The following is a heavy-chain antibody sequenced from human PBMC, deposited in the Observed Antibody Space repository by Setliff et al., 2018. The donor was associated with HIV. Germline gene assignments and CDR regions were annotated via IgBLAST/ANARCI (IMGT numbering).Heavy chain of an antibody. V-gene: IGHV4-59*12. J-gene: IGHJ4*02. CDR2: IFDSGTT. CDR1: GGSITSYY. Sequence: SETLSLTCTVSGGSITSYYWNWIRQSPGKGLEWIGYIFDSGTTKYNPSVTSRVTISLDTSKNQLSLKLSSVTAADTAVYYCTREFFYWGQGILVTVSS. CDR3: TREFFY. D-gene: IGHD3-3*01.